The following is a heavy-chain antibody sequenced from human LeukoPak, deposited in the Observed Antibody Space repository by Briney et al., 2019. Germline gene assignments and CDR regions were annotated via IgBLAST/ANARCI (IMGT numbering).Heavy chain of an antibody. CDR1: GFTVSDNF. CDR3: ARDDESATNLGY. V-gene: IGHV3-33*08. Sequence: PGGSLRLSCAASGFTVSDNFMTWVRQAPGKGLEWVAVIWYDGSNKYYTDSVKGRFTISRDNSKNTLYLQMNSLRAEDTAVYYCARDDESATNLGYWGQGTLVTVSS. CDR2: IWYDGSNK. J-gene: IGHJ4*02. D-gene: IGHD5-12*01.